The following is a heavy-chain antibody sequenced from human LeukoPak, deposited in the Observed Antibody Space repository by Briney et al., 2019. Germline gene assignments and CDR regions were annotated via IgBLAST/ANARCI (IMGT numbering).Heavy chain of an antibody. CDR1: GYSFTSYW. D-gene: IGHD3-10*01. V-gene: IGHV5-51*01. CDR3: ARPSYYYGSGSYNY. CDR2: IYPGDSDT. Sequence: GESLKISCQGSGYSFTSYWIGWVRQVPGKGLEWMGIIYPGDSDTRYSPSFQGQVTISADKSISTAYLQWSSLKASDTAMYYCARPSYYYGSGSYNYWGQGTLVTVSS. J-gene: IGHJ4*02.